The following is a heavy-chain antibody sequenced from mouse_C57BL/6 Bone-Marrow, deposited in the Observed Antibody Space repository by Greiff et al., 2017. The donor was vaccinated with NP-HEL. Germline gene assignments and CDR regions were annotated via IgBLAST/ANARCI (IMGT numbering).Heavy chain of an antibody. CDR3: TTSYGAPWYFDV. Sequence: VQLKESGAELVRPGASVKLSCTASGFNIKDAYMPWVKQRPEQGLEWIGWIDPENGDTEYASKFQGKATITADTSSNTAYLQLSSLTSEDTAVYYCTTSYGAPWYFDVWGTGTTVTVSS. J-gene: IGHJ1*03. CDR1: GFNIKDAY. D-gene: IGHD1-1*02. CDR2: IDPENGDT. V-gene: IGHV14-4*01.